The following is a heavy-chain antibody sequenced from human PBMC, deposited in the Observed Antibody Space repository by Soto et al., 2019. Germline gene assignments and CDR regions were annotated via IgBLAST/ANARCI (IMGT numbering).Heavy chain of an antibody. V-gene: IGHV1-69*12. CDR1: GGTFSSYA. CDR2: FIPIFGAA. Sequence: QVQLVQSGAEVKKPGSSVKVSCKASGGTFSSYAISWVRQAPGLGLEWMGGFIPIFGAANYAQKFQGRVTITADESTSTAYMELSSLRSEDTAVYYCARHVPAAGYYYGMDVWGQGTTVTVSS. CDR3: ARHVPAAGYYYGMDV. J-gene: IGHJ6*02. D-gene: IGHD2-2*01.